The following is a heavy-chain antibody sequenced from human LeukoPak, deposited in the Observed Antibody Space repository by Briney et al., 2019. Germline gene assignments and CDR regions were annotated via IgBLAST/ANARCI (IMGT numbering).Heavy chain of an antibody. Sequence: GGSLRLSCAASGFTFSSYAMSWVRQAPGKGLEWVPAISGSGGSTYYADSVKGRFTISRDNSKNTLYLQMNSLRAEDTAVYYCAKRTRGKRSYYDSSGYYEDYWGQGTLVTVSS. CDR1: GFTFSSYA. V-gene: IGHV3-23*01. D-gene: IGHD3-22*01. J-gene: IGHJ4*02. CDR2: ISGSGGST. CDR3: AKRTRGKRSYYDSSGYYEDY.